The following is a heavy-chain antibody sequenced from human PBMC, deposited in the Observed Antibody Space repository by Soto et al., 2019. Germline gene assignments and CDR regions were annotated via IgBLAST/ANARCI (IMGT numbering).Heavy chain of an antibody. Sequence: QVQLVESGGGVVQPGRSLRLSCAASGFTFSSYGMHWVRQAPGKGLEWVTVISYDGKVAYYADSVKGRFTISRDNSKNTLYLQMNSLRTEDTAMYYCANEGPITTWYFDYWGQGTLVTVSS. CDR2: ISYDGKVA. CDR1: GFTFSSYG. CDR3: ANEGPITTWYFDY. J-gene: IGHJ4*02. V-gene: IGHV3-30*18.